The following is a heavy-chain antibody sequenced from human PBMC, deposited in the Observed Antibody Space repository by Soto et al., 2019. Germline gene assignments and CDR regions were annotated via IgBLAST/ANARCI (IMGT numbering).Heavy chain of an antibody. CDR1: GGTFSSYA. D-gene: IGHD3-16*02. CDR3: AKTYYDYVWGSYHLPH. J-gene: IGHJ4*02. V-gene: IGHV1-69*01. CDR2: IIPIFGTA. Sequence: QVQLVQSGAEVKKPGSSVKVSCKASGGTFSSYAISWVRQAPGQGLEWMGGIIPIFGTANYAQKFQGRVTITADESTSTAYMELSSLRSKDTAVYYCAKTYYDYVWGSYHLPHWGQGTLVTVSS.